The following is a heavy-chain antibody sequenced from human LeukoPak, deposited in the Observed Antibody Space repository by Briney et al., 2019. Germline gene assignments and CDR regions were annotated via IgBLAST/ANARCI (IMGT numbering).Heavy chain of an antibody. CDR2: ISSSSSYI. CDR1: GFTFSSYS. J-gene: IGHJ3*02. D-gene: IGHD2-2*01. Sequence: GGSLRLSCAASGFTFSSYSMNWVRQAPGKGLEWVSSISSSSSYIYYADSVKGRFTISRDNAKNSLYLQMNSLRAEDTAVYYCARVKYQLQDAFDIWGQGTMVTVSS. V-gene: IGHV3-21*01. CDR3: ARVKYQLQDAFDI.